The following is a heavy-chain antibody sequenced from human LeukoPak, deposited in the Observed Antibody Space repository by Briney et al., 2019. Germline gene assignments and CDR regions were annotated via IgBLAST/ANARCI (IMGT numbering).Heavy chain of an antibody. CDR1: GGSISSYY. D-gene: IGHD3-10*01. CDR3: ARRLPGITMVRGVSRWFDP. V-gene: IGHV4-59*12. Sequence: KPSETLSLTCTVSGGSISSYYWSWIRQPPGKGLEWIGNIYYSGSTNYNPSLKSRVTISVDTSKNQFSLKLSSVTAADTAVYYCARRLPGITMVRGVSRWFDPWGQGTLVTVSS. J-gene: IGHJ5*02. CDR2: IYYSGST.